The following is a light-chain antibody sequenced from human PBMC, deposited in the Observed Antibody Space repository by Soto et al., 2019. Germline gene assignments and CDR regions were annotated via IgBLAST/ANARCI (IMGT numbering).Light chain of an antibody. CDR2: AAS. Sequence: EGGMTQSPATLSLSPGDTATLCFMASQSISSSLAWYQQKPGQPPRLLIYAASTRATGVPARFSGSGSGTEFTLTISSLQSEDFAVYYCQQYNNWPWTFGQGTKV. J-gene: IGKJ1*01. CDR1: QSISSS. CDR3: QQYNNWPWT. V-gene: IGKV3-15*01.